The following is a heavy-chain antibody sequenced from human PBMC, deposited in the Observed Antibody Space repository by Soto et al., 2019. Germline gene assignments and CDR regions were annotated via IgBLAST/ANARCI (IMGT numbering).Heavy chain of an antibody. CDR3: ARDTGSSGLAYYFDY. Sequence: ASVKVSCKASGYTFTGHYMHWVRQAPGQGLEWMGWINPNSGGTNYAQKFQGRVTMTRDTSISTAYMELSRLRSDDTAVYYCARDTGSSGLAYYFDYWGQGTLVTVSS. D-gene: IGHD6-19*01. V-gene: IGHV1-2*02. CDR2: INPNSGGT. J-gene: IGHJ4*02. CDR1: GYTFTGHY.